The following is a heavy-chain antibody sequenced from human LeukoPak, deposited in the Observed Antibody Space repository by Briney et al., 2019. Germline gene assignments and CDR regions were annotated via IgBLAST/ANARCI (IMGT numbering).Heavy chain of an antibody. Sequence: SVKVSCKASGGTFSSYAISWVRQAPGQGLEWMGGIIPIFGTANYAQKFQGRVTITADESTSTAYMELSSLRSEDTAVYYCASGPYCGGDCYSEGSYWGRGTLVTVYS. CDR3: ASGPYCGGDCYSEGSY. J-gene: IGHJ4*02. CDR2: IIPIFGTA. D-gene: IGHD2-21*01. V-gene: IGHV1-69*13. CDR1: GGTFSSYA.